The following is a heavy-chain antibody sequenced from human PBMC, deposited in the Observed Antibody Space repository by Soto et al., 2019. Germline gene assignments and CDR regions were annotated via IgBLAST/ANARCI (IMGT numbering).Heavy chain of an antibody. D-gene: IGHD2-15*01. V-gene: IGHV1-69*11. CDR2: IIPILRTT. Sequence: QVQLVQSGAEVKKPGSSVKVSCKASGNTLSSYAFTWLRQAPGKGFELMGTIIPILRTTEYEQKFQGRVTITADESTTTVYMELSGLTSGDTGIYFCARGYQPILPCDFWGQGTLVTVSS. CDR1: GNTLSSYA. CDR3: ARGYQPILPCDF. J-gene: IGHJ4*02.